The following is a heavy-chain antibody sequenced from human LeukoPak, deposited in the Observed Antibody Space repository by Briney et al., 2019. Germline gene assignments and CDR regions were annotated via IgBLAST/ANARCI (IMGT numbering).Heavy chain of an antibody. CDR3: ARDGLTGDSGGWFDP. Sequence: ASVKVSCKASGYTFNSYDINWVRQATGQGLEWMGWMTPHSGKTGYAQEFQGRVTITRNISISTAYLELSSLRSEDTAVYYCARDGLTGDSGGWFDPWGQGTLVTVSS. CDR2: MTPHSGKT. V-gene: IGHV1-8*01. CDR1: GYTFNSYD. J-gene: IGHJ5*02. D-gene: IGHD7-27*01.